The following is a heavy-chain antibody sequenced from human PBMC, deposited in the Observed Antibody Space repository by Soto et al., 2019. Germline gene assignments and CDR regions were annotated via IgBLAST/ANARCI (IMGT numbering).Heavy chain of an antibody. J-gene: IGHJ4*02. CDR2: LIPMFGTA. CDR1: GGNFSRHA. D-gene: IGHD3-22*01. Sequence: QVQLVQSGAEVRKPWSSVKFSCKASGGNFSRHAISWVRQAPGQWLEWMGGLIPMFGTANNAQKFQGRVTIIADESTSTAYMELSSLRSEDTAIYYCARGWGDDSSDYYYAYWGQGTMVIVSS. V-gene: IGHV1-69*01. CDR3: ARGWGDDSSDYYYAY.